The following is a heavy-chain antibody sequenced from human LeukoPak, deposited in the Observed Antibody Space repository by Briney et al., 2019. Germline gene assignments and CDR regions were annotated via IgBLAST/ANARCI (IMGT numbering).Heavy chain of an antibody. Sequence: SVKVSCKASGYTFTSYGISWVRQAPGQGLEWMGGIIPIFGTANYAQKFQGRVTITTDESTSTAYMELSSLRSEDTAVYYCARDSAAGPFDYWGQGTLVTVSS. D-gene: IGHD6-13*01. CDR1: GYTFTSYG. CDR2: IIPIFGTA. CDR3: ARDSAAGPFDY. J-gene: IGHJ4*02. V-gene: IGHV1-69*05.